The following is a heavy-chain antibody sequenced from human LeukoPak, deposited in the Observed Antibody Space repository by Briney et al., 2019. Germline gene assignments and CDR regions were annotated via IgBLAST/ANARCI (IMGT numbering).Heavy chain of an antibody. CDR2: IIPIFGTA. V-gene: IGHV1-69*01. D-gene: IGHD2-2*01. CDR3: SSTSDGGMGDY. J-gene: IGHJ4*02. Sequence: SVKVSCKASGGTFSSYAISWVRQAPGQGLEWMGGIIPIFGTANYAQKFQGRVTITADESTSTAYMELSSLRSEDTVVYYCSSTSDGGMGDYWGQGTLVTVSS. CDR1: GGTFSSYA.